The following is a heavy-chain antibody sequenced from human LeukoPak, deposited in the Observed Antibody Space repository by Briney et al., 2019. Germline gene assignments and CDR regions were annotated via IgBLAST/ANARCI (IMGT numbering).Heavy chain of an antibody. D-gene: IGHD2-2*01. CDR3: ATSKGLVPAAYYFDY. CDR2: FDPEDGET. J-gene: IGHJ4*02. Sequence: GASVKVSCKVSGYTLTELSMHWVRQAPGKGLEWMGGFDPEDGETIYAQKFQGRVTMTEDTSTDTAYMELSSLRSEDTAVYYCATSKGLVPAAYYFDYWGQGTLVTVPS. CDR1: GYTLTELS. V-gene: IGHV1-24*01.